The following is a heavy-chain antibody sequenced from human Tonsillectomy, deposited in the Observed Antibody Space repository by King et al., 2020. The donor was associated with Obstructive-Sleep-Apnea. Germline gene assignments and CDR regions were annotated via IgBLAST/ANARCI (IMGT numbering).Heavy chain of an antibody. CDR2: IYHSGNT. CDR1: GGSISSSNW. V-gene: IGHV4-4*02. CDR3: ASSHYYDSSGAANWFDP. Sequence: QLQESGPGLVKPSGTLSLTCAVSGGSISSSNWWRWVRPPPGKGLEWIGEIYHSGNTHYNPSLQSRVTISVDKTKNQFSLKLSSVTAADTAVYYCASSHYYDSSGAANWFDPWGQGTLVTVSS. J-gene: IGHJ5*02. D-gene: IGHD3-22*01.